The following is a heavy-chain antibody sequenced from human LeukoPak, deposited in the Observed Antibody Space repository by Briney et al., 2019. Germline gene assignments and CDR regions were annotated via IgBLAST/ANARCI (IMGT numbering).Heavy chain of an antibody. CDR2: ISGGST. CDR3: AKDRRKCSSTSCLYYYYGMDA. D-gene: IGHD2-2*01. CDR1: GFTFSSYA. Sequence: GGSLRLSCAASGFTFSSYAMSWVRQAPGKGLEWVSAISGGSTYYADSVKGRFTISRDNPKNTLYLQMNSLRAEDTAVYYCAKDRRKCSSTSCLYYYYGMDAWGQGTTVTVSS. J-gene: IGHJ6*02. V-gene: IGHV3-23*01.